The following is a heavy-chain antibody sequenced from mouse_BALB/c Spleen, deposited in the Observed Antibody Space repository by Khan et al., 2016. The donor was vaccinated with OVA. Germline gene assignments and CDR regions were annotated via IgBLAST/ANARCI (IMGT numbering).Heavy chain of an antibody. D-gene: IGHD4-1*01. J-gene: IGHJ4*01. CDR1: GYSITRDYA. CDR2: ISNTGST. V-gene: IGHV3-2*02. CDR3: ASELGRYYAMDY. Sequence: VQLQESGPGLVKPSQSLSLTCTVTGYSITRDYAWNWIRQFPGNKLEWMGYISNTGSTDYNPSLKSRISITRDTSKNQFFLQLNSVTTEDTATYYCASELGRYYAMDYWGQGTSVTVSS.